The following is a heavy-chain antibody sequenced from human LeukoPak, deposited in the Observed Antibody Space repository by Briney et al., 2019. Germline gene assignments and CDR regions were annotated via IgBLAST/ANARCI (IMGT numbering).Heavy chain of an antibody. CDR2: IRGSGTT. V-gene: IGHV3-23*01. CDR3: AKNPSDSSGWPFDY. CDR1: GFTFSSYA. D-gene: IGHD6-19*01. Sequence: GGSLRLSCAASGFTFSSYAMNWVRQAPGKGLEWVSAIRGSGTTYYADSVKGRFTISRDNSKNTLYLQMNSLRAEDTAVYYCAKNPSDSSGWPFDYWGQGTLVTVSS. J-gene: IGHJ4*02.